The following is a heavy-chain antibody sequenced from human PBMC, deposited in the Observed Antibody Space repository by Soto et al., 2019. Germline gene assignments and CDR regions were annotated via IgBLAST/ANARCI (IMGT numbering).Heavy chain of an antibody. Sequence: EVQLVESGGGLVQPGGSLRLSCAASGFTFSSYWMSWVRQAPGKGLEWVANIKQDGSEKYYVDSVKGRFTISRDNAKNSLYLQMNSLRAEDTAVYYCARENYDILTGPRGFAFDIWGQGTMVTVSS. CDR3: ARENYDILTGPRGFAFDI. J-gene: IGHJ3*02. D-gene: IGHD3-9*01. CDR2: IKQDGSEK. V-gene: IGHV3-7*01. CDR1: GFTFSSYW.